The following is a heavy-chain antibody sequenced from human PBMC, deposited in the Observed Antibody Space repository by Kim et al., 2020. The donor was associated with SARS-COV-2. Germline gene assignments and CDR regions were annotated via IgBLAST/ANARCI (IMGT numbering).Heavy chain of an antibody. CDR2: TYYRSKWYN. V-gene: IGHV6-1*01. Sequence: SQTLSLTCAISGDSVSSNSAAWNWIRQSPSRGLEWLGRTYYRSKWYNDYAVSVKSRITINPDTSKNQFSLQLNSVTPEDTAVYYCARVGYCSGGSCYSGGVFDYWGQGTLVTVSS. CDR1: GDSVSSNSAA. D-gene: IGHD2-15*01. CDR3: ARVGYCSGGSCYSGGVFDY. J-gene: IGHJ4*02.